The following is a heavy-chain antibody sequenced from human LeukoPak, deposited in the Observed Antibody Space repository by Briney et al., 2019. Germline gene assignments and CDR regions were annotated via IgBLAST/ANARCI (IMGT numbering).Heavy chain of an antibody. V-gene: IGHV3-21*01. CDR1: GFTFSSYS. CDR3: ARESQSAYYFDSSGYEDAFDI. Sequence: GGSLRLSCAASGFTFSSYSMNWVRQAPGKGLEWVSSISSSSSYIYYADSVKGRFTISRDNAKNSLYLQMNSLRAEDTAVYYCARESQSAYYFDSSGYEDAFDIWGQGTMVTVSS. CDR2: ISSSSSYI. D-gene: IGHD3-22*01. J-gene: IGHJ3*02.